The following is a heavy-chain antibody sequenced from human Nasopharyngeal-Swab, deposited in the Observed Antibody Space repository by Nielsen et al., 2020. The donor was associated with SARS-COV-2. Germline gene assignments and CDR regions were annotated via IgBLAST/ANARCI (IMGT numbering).Heavy chain of an antibody. CDR3: VRESTSWSRKHNFYFYFGLDF. Sequence: GGSLRLSCAASGFTFSSYWMSWVRQAPGKGLEWVATLKQDGSEKYYVDSVKGRFTISRDNAKNSLYLQMNSLRDEDTAVYYCVRESTSWSRKHNFYFYFGLDFWGRGTTVTVSS. J-gene: IGHJ6*02. V-gene: IGHV3-7*01. CDR2: LKQDGSEK. CDR1: GFTFSSYW.